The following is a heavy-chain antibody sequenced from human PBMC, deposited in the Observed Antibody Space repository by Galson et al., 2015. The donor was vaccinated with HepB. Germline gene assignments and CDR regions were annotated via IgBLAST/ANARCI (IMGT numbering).Heavy chain of an antibody. CDR2: ISYDGSNK. D-gene: IGHD3-16*01. CDR3: AREVGAWYRGSVYGMDV. Sequence: SLRLSCAASGFTFSSYGMHWVRRAPGKGLEWVAVISYDGSNKYYADSVKGRFTISRDNSKNTLYLQMNSLRAEDTAVYYCAREVGAWYRGSVYGMDVWGQGTTVTVSS. J-gene: IGHJ6*02. CDR1: GFTFSSYG. V-gene: IGHV3-30*03.